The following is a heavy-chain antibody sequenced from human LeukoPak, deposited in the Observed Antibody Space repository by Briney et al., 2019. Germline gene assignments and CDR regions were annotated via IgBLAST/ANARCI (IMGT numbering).Heavy chain of an antibody. CDR1: GFTFSSYA. CDR3: ARENNPYYYDSSGYQT. V-gene: IGHV3-64*04. CDR2: ISSNGGST. Sequence: GGSLRLSCAASGFTFSSYAMHWVRQAPGKGLEYVSAISSNGGSTYYADSVKGRFTISRDNSKNTLYLQMNSLRAEDTAVYYCARENNPYYYDSSGYQTWGQGTLVTVSS. J-gene: IGHJ5*02. D-gene: IGHD3-22*01.